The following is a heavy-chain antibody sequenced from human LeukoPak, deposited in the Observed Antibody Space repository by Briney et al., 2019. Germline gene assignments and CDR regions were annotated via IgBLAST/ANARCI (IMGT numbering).Heavy chain of an antibody. Sequence: ASVTVSCKASGYTFTGYHMHWVRQAAGQGLEWMGRINPNSGDTNYAQKFQGRVAMTRDTSISTAFMELTRLRSGDTAVYYCARDYCSSTSCLFDYWGQGTLVTVSS. V-gene: IGHV1-2*06. D-gene: IGHD2-2*01. CDR1: GYTFTGYH. CDR2: INPNSGDT. CDR3: ARDYCSSTSCLFDY. J-gene: IGHJ4*02.